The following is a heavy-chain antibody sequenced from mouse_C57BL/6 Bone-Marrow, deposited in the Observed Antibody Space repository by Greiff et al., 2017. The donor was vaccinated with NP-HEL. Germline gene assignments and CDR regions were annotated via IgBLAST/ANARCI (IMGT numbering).Heavy chain of an antibody. CDR1: GYTFTSYW. CDR2: IDPSDSYT. D-gene: IGHD2-4*01. CDR3: ARGAIYDYDWYFDV. Sequence: QVQLQQPGAELVRPGTSVKLSCKASGYTFTSYWMHWVKQRPGQGLEWIGVIDPSDSYTNYHHKFKGKATLTVDTSSSTAYMQLSSRTSEDSSVYYCARGAIYDYDWYFDVWGTGTTVTVSS. V-gene: IGHV1-59*01. J-gene: IGHJ1*03.